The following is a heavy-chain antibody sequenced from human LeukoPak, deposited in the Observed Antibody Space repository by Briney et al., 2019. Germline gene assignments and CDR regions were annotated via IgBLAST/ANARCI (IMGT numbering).Heavy chain of an antibody. CDR2: ISSTGRT. D-gene: IGHD6-19*01. J-gene: IGHJ5*02. CDR3: AKGAGPPWFDP. Sequence: SETLSLTCTVSGASISSDTYFWSWIRQPAGKGLEWIGRISSTGRTDYNPSLTSRVTISIDTSKNQLSMQLNSVTAADTAVYYCAKGAGPPWFDPWGQGTLVTVSS. CDR1: GASISSDTYF. V-gene: IGHV4-61*02.